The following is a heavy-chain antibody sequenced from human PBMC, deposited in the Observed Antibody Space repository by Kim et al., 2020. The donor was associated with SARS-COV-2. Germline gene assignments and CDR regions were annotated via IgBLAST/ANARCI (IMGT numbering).Heavy chain of an antibody. Sequence: SETLSLTCTVSGGSISSGDYYWSWIRQPPGKGLEWIGYIYYSGSTYYNPSLKSRVTISVDTSKNQFSLKLSSVTAADTAVYYCARSPSLFRQNWFDPWGQGTLVTVSS. CDR1: GGSISSGDYY. V-gene: IGHV4-30-4*01. CDR3: ARSPSLFRQNWFDP. D-gene: IGHD3-16*01. J-gene: IGHJ5*02. CDR2: IYYSGST.